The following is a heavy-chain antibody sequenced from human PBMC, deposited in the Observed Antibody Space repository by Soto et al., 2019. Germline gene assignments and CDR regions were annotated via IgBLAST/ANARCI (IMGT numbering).Heavy chain of an antibody. Sequence: GASVKVSCKASGYTLTSHGITWVRQAPGQGLEWMGWMTAYRGNTNYAQNFQDRLTMSTDTSTNTAYMELRSLTSDDTAVYYCARGYDFWSGHEYHYYGMDVWGQGTTVTVS. CDR1: GYTLTSHG. CDR3: ARGYDFWSGHEYHYYGMDV. V-gene: IGHV1-18*01. J-gene: IGHJ6*02. D-gene: IGHD3-3*01. CDR2: MTAYRGNT.